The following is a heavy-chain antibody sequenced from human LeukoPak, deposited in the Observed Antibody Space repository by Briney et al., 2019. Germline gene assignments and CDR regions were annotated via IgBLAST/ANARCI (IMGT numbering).Heavy chain of an antibody. CDR2: INPNSGGT. CDR1: GYTFTSYY. CDR3: ARDGGLGTSCYPDY. D-gene: IGHD2-2*01. V-gene: IGHV1-2*02. Sequence: ASVKVFCKASGYTFTSYYMHWVRQAPGQGLEWMGWINPNSGGTNYAQKFQGRVTMTRDTSISTAYMELSRLRSDDTAVYYCARDGGLGTSCYPDYWGQGTLVTVSS. J-gene: IGHJ4*02.